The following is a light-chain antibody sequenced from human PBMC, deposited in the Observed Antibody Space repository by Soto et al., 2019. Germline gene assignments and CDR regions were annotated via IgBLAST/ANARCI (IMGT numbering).Light chain of an antibody. CDR1: QGISTY. V-gene: IGKV1-39*01. J-gene: IGKJ1*01. CDR3: QQSYSTTWT. CDR2: AAS. Sequence: DIQMTQSPSSLSASVGDRVTITCRASQGISTYLNWHQQKPGKAPKLLIYAASSLQSGVPSRFSGSGSETDFTLTISSLQPEHFATYSCQQSYSTTWTFGQGTKVDIK.